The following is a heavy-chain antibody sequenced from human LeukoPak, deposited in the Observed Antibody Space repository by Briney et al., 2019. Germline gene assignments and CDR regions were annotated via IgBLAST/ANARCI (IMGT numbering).Heavy chain of an antibody. D-gene: IGHD3-10*01. CDR3: ARDRYGSGSLYYYYMDV. CDR1: GGSISSYY. J-gene: IGHJ6*03. V-gene: IGHV4-4*07. Sequence: PSETLSLTCTVSGGSISSYYWSWIRQPAGKGLEWIGRIYTSGSTNYNPSLKSRVTISVDTSKSQFSLKLNSVTAADTAVYYCARDRYGSGSLYYYYMDVWGKGTTVTISS. CDR2: IYTSGST.